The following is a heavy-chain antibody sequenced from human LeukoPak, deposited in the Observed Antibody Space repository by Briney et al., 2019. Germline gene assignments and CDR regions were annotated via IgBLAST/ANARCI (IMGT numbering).Heavy chain of an antibody. Sequence: GGSLRLCCAASGFTVSRNYMTWVRQAPGKGLEWVSVIFSGGSTSYTDSVKGRFTISRDNSKNTLYLQMNSLRAEDTAVYYCARVSDRSVGATDYWGQGTLVTVSP. J-gene: IGHJ4*02. CDR1: GFTVSRNY. CDR2: IFSGGST. CDR3: ARVSDRSVGATDY. D-gene: IGHD1-26*01. V-gene: IGHV3-53*01.